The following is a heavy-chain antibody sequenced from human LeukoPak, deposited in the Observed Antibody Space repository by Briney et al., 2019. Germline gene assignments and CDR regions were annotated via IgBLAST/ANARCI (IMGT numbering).Heavy chain of an antibody. CDR1: GFTFSSYW. CDR3: AKDLRPYNSGADDY. CDR2: ISNSGEST. D-gene: IGHD5-18*01. V-gene: IGHV3-23*01. J-gene: IGHJ4*02. Sequence: GGSLRLSCAASGFTFSSYWMTWVRQAPGKGLEWVSTISNSGESTYYADSVKARFTISRDNSKSTLYVQMNSLRAEDTAVYYCAKDLRPYNSGADDYWGQGTLVTVSS.